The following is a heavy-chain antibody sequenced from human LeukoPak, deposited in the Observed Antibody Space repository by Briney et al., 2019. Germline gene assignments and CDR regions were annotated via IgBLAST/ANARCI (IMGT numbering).Heavy chain of an antibody. D-gene: IGHD2-2*01. CDR3: ATAQPAAPTYYYYGMDV. CDR2: MNPNSGNT. CDR1: GYTFTSYD. V-gene: IGHV1-8*01. Sequence: ASVKVSCKASGYTFTSYDINWVRQATGQGLEWMGWMNPNSGNTGYAQKFQGRVTMTEDTSTDTAYMELSSLRSEDTAVYYCATAQPAAPTYYYYGMDVWGQGTTVTVSS. J-gene: IGHJ6*02.